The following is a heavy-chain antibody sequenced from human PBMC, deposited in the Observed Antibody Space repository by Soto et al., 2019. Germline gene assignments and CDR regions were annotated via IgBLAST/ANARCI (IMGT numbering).Heavy chain of an antibody. CDR2: ISGSGGST. V-gene: IGHV3-23*01. CDR1: GFTFRSYA. J-gene: IGHJ2*01. Sequence: EVQLLESGGGLVQPGGSLRLSCAASGFTFRSYAMSWVRQAPGKGLEWVSAISGSGGSTYYADSVKGRFTISRDNSKNTLYLQMTSQRAEDTAVYYCAKEMNTVTTGYYFDLWGRGTLVTVSS. D-gene: IGHD4-17*01. CDR3: AKEMNTVTTGYYFDL.